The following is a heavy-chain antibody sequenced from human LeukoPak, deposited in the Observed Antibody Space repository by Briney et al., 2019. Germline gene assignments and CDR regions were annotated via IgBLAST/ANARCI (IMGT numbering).Heavy chain of an antibody. J-gene: IGHJ4*02. CDR1: GYTLTELS. D-gene: IGHD2-15*01. CDR2: FDPEDGET. Sequence: WASVKVSCKVSGYTLTELSMHWVRQAPGKGLEWMGGFDPEDGETIYAQKFQGRVTMTEDTSTDTAYMELSSLRSEDTAVYYCARAPIRVNIVVVVAAYNDYWGQGTLVTVSS. V-gene: IGHV1-24*01. CDR3: ARAPIRVNIVVVVAAYNDY.